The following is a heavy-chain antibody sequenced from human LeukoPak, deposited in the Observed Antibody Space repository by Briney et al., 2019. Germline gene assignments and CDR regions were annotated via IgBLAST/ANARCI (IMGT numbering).Heavy chain of an antibody. CDR3: ASDHYDSSGYYFGRWFDP. J-gene: IGHJ5*02. CDR1: GGSISSGSYY. CDR2: IYHSGST. V-gene: IGHV4-39*07. Sequence: SQTLSLTCTVSGGSISSGSYYWGWIRQPPGKGLEWIGSIYHSGSTYYNPSLKSRVTISVDTSKNQFSLKLSSVTAADTAVYYCASDHYDSSGYYFGRWFDPWGQGTLVTVSS. D-gene: IGHD3-22*01.